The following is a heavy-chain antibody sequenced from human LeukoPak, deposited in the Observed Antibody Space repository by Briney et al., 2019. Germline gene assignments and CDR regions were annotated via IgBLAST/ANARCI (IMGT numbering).Heavy chain of an antibody. V-gene: IGHV1-18*01. J-gene: IGHJ5*02. CDR2: ISAYNDNT. CDR3: AREGYCSGGTCYSTMNWFDP. CDR1: GYSFTRYG. Sequence: ASVKVSCKASGYSFTRYGITWVRQAPGQGLEWMGWISAYNDNTNYAQKLQGRVTLTTDTSTSTAYMELRSLRSDATAVYYCAREGYCSGGTCYSTMNWFDPWGQGTLVIVSS. D-gene: IGHD2-15*01.